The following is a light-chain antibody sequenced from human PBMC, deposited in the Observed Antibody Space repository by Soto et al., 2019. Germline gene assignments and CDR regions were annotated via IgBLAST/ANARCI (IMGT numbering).Light chain of an antibody. Sequence: EIVLTQSPGTLSLSPGERATLSCRSSQSVSSSYLAWYQQKPGQAPRLLIYGASSRATGIPDRFSGSGSGTDFTLTISRLEPEDFVVYYCQQYGSSPRRFGQGTTVEIK. V-gene: IGKV3-20*01. J-gene: IGKJ1*01. CDR1: QSVSSSY. CDR3: QQYGSSPRR. CDR2: GAS.